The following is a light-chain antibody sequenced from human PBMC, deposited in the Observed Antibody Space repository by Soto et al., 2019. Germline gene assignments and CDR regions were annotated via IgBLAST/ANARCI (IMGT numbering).Light chain of an antibody. CDR3: QQYNDWPPT. CDR1: QSVSSN. CDR2: GAS. Sequence: EIVMTQSPSSVSVSPGARATLSCRASQSVSSNLAWYQQKPGQAPRLLIYGASTRATGIPARFSGSGSGTDFTLTISSLQSEEFAVYYCQQYNDWPPTFGGGTKVDIK. V-gene: IGKV3-15*01. J-gene: IGKJ4*01.